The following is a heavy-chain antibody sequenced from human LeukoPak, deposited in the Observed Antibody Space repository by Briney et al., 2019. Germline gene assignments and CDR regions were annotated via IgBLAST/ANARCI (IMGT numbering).Heavy chain of an antibody. V-gene: IGHV4-4*02. D-gene: IGHD2-2*01. Sequence: SETLSLTCAVSGGSISSSNWWSWVRQPPGKGLEWIGEIYHSGSTNYNPSLKSRVTISVGTSKNQFSLKLSSVTAADTAVYYCARMFRDIVVVPAASRTNWLDPWGQGTLVTVSS. CDR3: ARMFRDIVVVPAASRTNWLDP. CDR2: IYHSGST. CDR1: GGSISSSNW. J-gene: IGHJ5*02.